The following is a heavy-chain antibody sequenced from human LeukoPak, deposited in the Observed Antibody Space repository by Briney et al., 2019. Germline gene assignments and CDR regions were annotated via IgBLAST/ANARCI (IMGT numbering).Heavy chain of an antibody. CDR2: IYPGDSDT. D-gene: IGHD3-9*01. CDR1: GYSFTSYW. CDR3: ARCSNTKGYYDILTGYYPGRAGAFDI. V-gene: IGHV5-51*01. J-gene: IGHJ3*02. Sequence: GESLKISCKGSGYSFTSYWIGWVRQMPGKGLEWMGIIYPGDSDTRYSPSFQGQVTISADKSISTAYLQWSSLKASDTAMYYCARCSNTKGYYDILTGYYPGRAGAFDIWGQGTMVTVSS.